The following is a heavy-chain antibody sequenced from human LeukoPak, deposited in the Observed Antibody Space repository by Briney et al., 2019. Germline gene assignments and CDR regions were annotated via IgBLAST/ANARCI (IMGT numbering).Heavy chain of an antibody. CDR2: INHSGST. CDR1: GGSFSGYY. D-gene: IGHD6-19*01. J-gene: IGHJ4*02. V-gene: IGHV4-34*01. Sequence: SETLSLTCAVYGGSFSGYYWSWIRQPPGKGMEWIGEINHSGSTNYNPSLKSRVTISVDTSKNQFSLKLSSVTAADTAVYYCARGLVAGSIDYWGQGTLVTVSS. CDR3: ARGLVAGSIDY.